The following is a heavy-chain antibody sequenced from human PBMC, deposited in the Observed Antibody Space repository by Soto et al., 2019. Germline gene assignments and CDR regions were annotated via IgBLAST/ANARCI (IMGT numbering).Heavy chain of an antibody. CDR3: ARSGYYYDSSGYTKYYFDY. CDR2: IDWDDDK. J-gene: IGHJ4*02. Sequence: SGPTLVNPTQTLTLTCTFSGFSLSTSGVRVSWIRQPPGKALEWLARIDWDDDKFYSTSLKTRLTISKDTSKNQVVLTMTNMDPVDTATYYCARSGYYYDSSGYTKYYFDYWGQGTLVTVSS. CDR1: GFSLSTSGVR. D-gene: IGHD3-22*01. V-gene: IGHV2-70*04.